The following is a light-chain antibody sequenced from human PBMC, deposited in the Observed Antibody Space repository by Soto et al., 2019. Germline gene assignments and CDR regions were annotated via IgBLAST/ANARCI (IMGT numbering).Light chain of an antibody. Sequence: DIQMTQSPSSLSASVGDRVTITCRASQSISSYLNWYQQKPGKAPKLLIYAASSLQSGVPSRVSGSGSGTDFTLTISSLQPEDFATYYCQQSYSTPIFTFGPGTKVDIK. J-gene: IGKJ3*01. CDR3: QQSYSTPIFT. CDR2: AAS. V-gene: IGKV1-39*01. CDR1: QSISSY.